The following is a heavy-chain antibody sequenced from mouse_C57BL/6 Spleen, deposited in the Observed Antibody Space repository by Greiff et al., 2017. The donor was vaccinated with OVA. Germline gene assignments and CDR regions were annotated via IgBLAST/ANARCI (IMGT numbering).Heavy chain of an antibody. D-gene: IGHD2-4*01. CDR1: GFTFSDYG. CDR3: ARNYDYDERYFDV. V-gene: IGHV5-17*01. CDR2: ISSVSSTI. Sequence: EVMLVESGGGLVKPGGSLKLSCAASGFTFSDYGMHWVRQAPEKGLEWVAYISSVSSTIYYADTVKGRFTISRDNAKNTLFLQMTSLRSEDTAMYYCARNYDYDERYFDVWGTGTTVTVSS. J-gene: IGHJ1*03.